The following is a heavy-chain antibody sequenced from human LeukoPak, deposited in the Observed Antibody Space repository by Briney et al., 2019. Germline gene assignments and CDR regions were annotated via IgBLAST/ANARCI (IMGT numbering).Heavy chain of an antibody. CDR1: GFTFSGYS. CDR2: ISSSSINI. CDR3: ARGSKQLWLQVYYYYMDV. Sequence: GGSLRLSCATSGFTFSGYSMNWVSQAPGKGLEWISYISSSSINIHYGDSVKGRFTISRDNAENSLYLQMNSLRAEDTAVYYCARGSKQLWLQVYYYYMDVWGKGTTVTVSS. J-gene: IGHJ6*03. D-gene: IGHD5-18*01. V-gene: IGHV3-48*01.